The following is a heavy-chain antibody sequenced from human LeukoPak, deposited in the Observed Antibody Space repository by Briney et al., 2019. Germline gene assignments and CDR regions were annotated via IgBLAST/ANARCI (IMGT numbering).Heavy chain of an antibody. CDR2: IRYDGSNK. D-gene: IGHD3-22*01. Sequence: PGGSLRLSCAASGFTFSSYGMHWVRQAPGKGLEWVAFIRYDGSNKYYADSMKGRFTISRDNSKNTLYLQMNGLRAEDTAVYYCARLALPPDYYDSSGYSDYWGQGTLVTVSS. CDR1: GFTFSSYG. CDR3: ARLALPPDYYDSSGYSDY. J-gene: IGHJ4*02. V-gene: IGHV3-30*02.